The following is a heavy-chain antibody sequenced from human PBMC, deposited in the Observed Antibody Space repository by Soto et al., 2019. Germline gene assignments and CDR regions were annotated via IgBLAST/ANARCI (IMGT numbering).Heavy chain of an antibody. V-gene: IGHV1-18*01. Sequence: ASVKVSCKASGYTFTSYGISWVRQAPGQGLEWMGWISAYNGNTNYAQKLQGRVTMTTDTSTSTAYMELRSLRSDDTAVYYCARNPLTAAIPYYYYYSGMDVWGQGTTVAVSS. CDR1: GYTFTSYG. D-gene: IGHD2-2*01. CDR2: ISAYNGNT. CDR3: ARNPLTAAIPYYYYYSGMDV. J-gene: IGHJ6*02.